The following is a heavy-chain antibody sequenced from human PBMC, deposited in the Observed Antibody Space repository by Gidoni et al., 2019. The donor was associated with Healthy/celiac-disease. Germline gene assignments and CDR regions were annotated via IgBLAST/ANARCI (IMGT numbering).Heavy chain of an antibody. Sequence: EVQLVESGGGLVHPGGSLRLSCSAAGFTFRSYAMHWVRQAPGKGLEYVSAISSNGGSTYYADSVKGRFTISRDNSKNTLYLQMSSLRAEDTAVYYCVKSRRYCSGGSCYSHYWGQGTLVTVSS. V-gene: IGHV3-64D*06. CDR2: ISSNGGST. J-gene: IGHJ4*02. CDR1: GFTFRSYA. D-gene: IGHD2-15*01. CDR3: VKSRRYCSGGSCYSHY.